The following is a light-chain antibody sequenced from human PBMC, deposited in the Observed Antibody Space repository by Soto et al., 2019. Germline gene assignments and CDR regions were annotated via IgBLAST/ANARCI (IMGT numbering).Light chain of an antibody. J-gene: IGLJ1*01. V-gene: IGLV2-18*02. Sequence: QSALTQPPSVSGSPGQSVAISCTGTSSDVGSYNDVSWYQQPPGTAPKLMIYDVSNRPSGVPDRFSGSKSGNTASLTVSGLQADDEADYYCSSYAGSNNYVFGTGTKVTVL. CDR1: SSDVGSYND. CDR3: SSYAGSNNYV. CDR2: DVS.